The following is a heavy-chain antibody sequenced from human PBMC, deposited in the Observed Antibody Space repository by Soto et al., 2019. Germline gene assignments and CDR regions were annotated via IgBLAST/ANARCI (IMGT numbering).Heavy chain of an antibody. CDR2: INAGNGNT. D-gene: IGHD6-6*01. CDR3: ARAPGGSSSFVDY. J-gene: IGHJ4*02. Sequence: QVQLVQSGAEEKKPGASVKVSCKASGYTFTSYSMHWVRQAPGQRLEWMGWINAGNGNTKYSQKFQGRVTITRDTSARTAYTELSSLRSEDTAVYFCARAPGGSSSFVDYWGQGTLVTVSS. CDR1: GYTFTSYS. V-gene: IGHV1-3*05.